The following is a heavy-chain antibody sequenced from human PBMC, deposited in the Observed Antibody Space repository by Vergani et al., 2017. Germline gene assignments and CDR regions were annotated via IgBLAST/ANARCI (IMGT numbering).Heavy chain of an antibody. Sequence: QVQLQESGPGLVKPSETLSLTCTVSGGSISSYYWSWIRQPPGKGLERIGYIYYSGGTNYNPSLKSRVTISVDTSKNQFSLKLSSVTAADTAVYYCARGANWGPIDYWGQGTLVTVSS. J-gene: IGHJ4*02. CDR2: IYYSGGT. D-gene: IGHD7-27*01. CDR1: GGSISSYY. V-gene: IGHV4-59*01. CDR3: ARGANWGPIDY.